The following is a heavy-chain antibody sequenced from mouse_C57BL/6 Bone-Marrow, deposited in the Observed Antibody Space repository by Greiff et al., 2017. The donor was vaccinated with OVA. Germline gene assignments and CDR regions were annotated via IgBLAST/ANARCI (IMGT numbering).Heavy chain of an antibody. CDR2: IRLKSDNYAT. CDR1: GFTFSNYW. V-gene: IGHV6-3*01. J-gene: IGHJ4*01. CDR3: TEDRGDYAMDY. Sequence: EVKVEESGGGLVQPGGSMKLSCVASGFTFSNYWMNWVRQSPEKGLEWVAQIRLKSDNYATHYAESVKGRFTISRDDSKSSVYLQMNNLRAEDTGIYYCTEDRGDYAMDYWGQGTSVTVSS.